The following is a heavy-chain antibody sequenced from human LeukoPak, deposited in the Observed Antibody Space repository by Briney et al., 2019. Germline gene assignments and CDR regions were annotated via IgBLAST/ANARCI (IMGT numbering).Heavy chain of an antibody. CDR3: ARVPSYSIPYYYGMDV. CDR1: GGSISSYY. CDR2: IYYSGST. V-gene: IGHV4-59*01. Sequence: SETLSLTCTVSGGSISSYYWNWIRRPPGKGLEWFGYIYYSGSTNYNPSLKSRVTISVDTSKNQFSLKLSSVTAADTAVYYCARVPSYSIPYYYGMDVWGQGTTVTVSS. D-gene: IGHD4-11*01. J-gene: IGHJ6*02.